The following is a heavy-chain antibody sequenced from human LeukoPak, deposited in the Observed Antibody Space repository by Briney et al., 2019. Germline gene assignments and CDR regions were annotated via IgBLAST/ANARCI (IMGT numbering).Heavy chain of an antibody. CDR2: ISSSSSYR. Sequence: GGSLRLSCAASGFTFRNSYMSWMRQAPGKGLEWVSSISSSSSYRYYADSVKGRFTISRDNAKKSLYLQMNSLRAEDTAVYYSTTSDYWGQGTLVTVSS. CDR3: TTSDY. D-gene: IGHD4-11*01. V-gene: IGHV3-11*06. CDR1: GFTFRNSY. J-gene: IGHJ4*02.